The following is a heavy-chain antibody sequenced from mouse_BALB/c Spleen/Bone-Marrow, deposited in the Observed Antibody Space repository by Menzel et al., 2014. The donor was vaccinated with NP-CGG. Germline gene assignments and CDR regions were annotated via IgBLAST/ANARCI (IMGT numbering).Heavy chain of an antibody. Sequence: VHLVESGPGLEAPSQSMSITCTVSGISLTSYGVHWDSQPPGKGLEWLGVIWAGGSTNYNSALMSRLSISKDNSESQVFLKMNSLQTDDPAIYYCALYRCSYIYVCDSWGLCTPLPVSS. CDR2: IWAGGST. D-gene: IGHD1-3*01. J-gene: IGHJ2*01. V-gene: IGHV2-9*02. CDR1: GISLTSYG. CDR3: ALYRCSYIYVCDS.